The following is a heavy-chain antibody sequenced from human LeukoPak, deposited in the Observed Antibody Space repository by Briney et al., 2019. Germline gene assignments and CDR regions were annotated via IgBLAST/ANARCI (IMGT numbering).Heavy chain of an antibody. CDR3: ARVRSSGWRLDAFDI. Sequence: SETLSLTCTVSGGSISSYYWSWIRQPAGKGREWIGRIYTSGSTNYNPSLKSRVTMSVDTSKNQFSLKLSSVTAADTAVYYCARVRSSGWRLDAFDIWGQGTMVTVSS. D-gene: IGHD6-19*01. V-gene: IGHV4-4*07. J-gene: IGHJ3*02. CDR1: GGSISSYY. CDR2: IYTSGST.